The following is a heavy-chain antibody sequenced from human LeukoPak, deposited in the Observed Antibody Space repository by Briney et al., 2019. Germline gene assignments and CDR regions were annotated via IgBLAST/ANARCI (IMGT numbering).Heavy chain of an antibody. J-gene: IGHJ4*02. CDR3: ARDSREGAARFDY. V-gene: IGHV4-59*12. Sequence: SETLSLTCTVSGGSISSYYWSWIRQPPGKGLEWIGYIYYSGSTNYNPSLKSRVTISVDTSKNQFSLKLSSVTAADTAVYYCARDSREGAARFDYWGQGTLVTVSS. D-gene: IGHD6-6*01. CDR2: IYYSGST. CDR1: GGSISSYY.